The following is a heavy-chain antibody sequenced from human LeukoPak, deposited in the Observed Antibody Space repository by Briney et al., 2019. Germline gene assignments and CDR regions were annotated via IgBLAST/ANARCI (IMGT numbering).Heavy chain of an antibody. CDR2: IYYSGST. CDR1: GGSISSSSYY. D-gene: IGHD6-13*01. Sequence: SETLSLTCTVSGGSISSSSYYCGWIRQPPGKGLEWIGSIYYSGSTYYNPSLKSRVTISVDTSKNQFSLKLSSVTAADTAVYYCARGAAANDMDVWGKGTTVTVSS. J-gene: IGHJ6*03. V-gene: IGHV4-39*07. CDR3: ARGAAANDMDV.